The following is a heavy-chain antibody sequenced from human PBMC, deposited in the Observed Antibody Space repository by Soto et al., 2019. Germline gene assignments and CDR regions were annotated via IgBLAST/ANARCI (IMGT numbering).Heavy chain of an antibody. D-gene: IGHD2-15*01. Sequence: GGSLRLSCAAAGFTLSSFWMHWVRQAPGKGLEWVALIWFDGSDKYYTEAVKGRFTISRDNSHSTLYLQMNSLRAEDTAVYYCARLYCSASTCYSVGAFDIRGQGTMVTVSS. CDR1: GFTLSSFW. CDR2: IWFDGSDK. CDR3: ARLYCSASTCYSVGAFDI. V-gene: IGHV3-33*08. J-gene: IGHJ3*02.